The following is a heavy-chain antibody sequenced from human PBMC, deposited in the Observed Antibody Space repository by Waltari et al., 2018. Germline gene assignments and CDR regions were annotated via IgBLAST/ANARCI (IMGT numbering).Heavy chain of an antibody. CDR1: GFPFTTYW. V-gene: IGHV3-7*03. D-gene: IGHD3-22*01. J-gene: IGHJ4*02. CDR3: VRDDSTGHYYFDY. CDR2: MNEDGSEK. Sequence: EVQLVESGGDLVQPGGSLSLSCAASGFPFTTYWMSWVRQAPGKGLERVANMNEDGSEKYYVDSVEGRFTISRDNAKNSLYLQMNRLRAEDTAVYYCVRDDSTGHYYFDYWGQGTLVTVSS.